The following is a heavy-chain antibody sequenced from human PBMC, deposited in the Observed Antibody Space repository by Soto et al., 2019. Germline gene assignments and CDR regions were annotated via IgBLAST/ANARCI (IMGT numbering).Heavy chain of an antibody. D-gene: IGHD3-10*01. CDR1: WFTLTGYG. CDR2: ISFDGRNK. J-gene: IGHJ4*02. CDR3: AKGAGSDSGRY. V-gene: IGHV3-30*18. Sequence: GSLRLSCTVSWFTLTGYGIHWVRQAPGKGLEWVAVISFDGRNKDYADSVKGRFTISRDNSKSTLYLQMNSLRADDTAVYYCAKGAGSDSGRYWGQGTLVTVSS.